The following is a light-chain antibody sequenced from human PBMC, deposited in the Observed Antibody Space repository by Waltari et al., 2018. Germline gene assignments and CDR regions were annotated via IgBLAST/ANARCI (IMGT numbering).Light chain of an antibody. V-gene: IGKV3-15*01. J-gene: IGKJ2*03. CDR1: QSVRSN. CDR2: DGS. Sequence: EIVMTQSPATLSVSPGERVTLSCRASQSVRSNLAWYPQKPGQGPRLLIYDGSTRATGIPARFSGSGSGTDFTLTISSLQSEDFAIYYCHQSDDWPPYSFGQGTKLEIK. CDR3: HQSDDWPPYS.